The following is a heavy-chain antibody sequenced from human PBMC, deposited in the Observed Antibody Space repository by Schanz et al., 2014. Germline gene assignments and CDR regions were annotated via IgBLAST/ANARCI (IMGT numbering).Heavy chain of an antibody. CDR3: AKELYSGSHYGWFDP. D-gene: IGHD1-26*01. CDR1: GFTFSRYW. CDR2: INQDGGEQ. V-gene: IGHV3-7*04. Sequence: EVHLVESGGGLVQPGGSLRLSCAASGFTFSRYWMSWVRQAPGKGLEWVANINQDGGEQYSVDSVKGRFTISRDNAKNSLHLVMNSLRVEDTAVYYCAKELYSGSHYGWFDPWGQGTLVTVSS. J-gene: IGHJ5*02.